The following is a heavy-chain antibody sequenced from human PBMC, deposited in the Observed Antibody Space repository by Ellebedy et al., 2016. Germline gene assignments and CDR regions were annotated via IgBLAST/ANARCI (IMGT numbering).Heavy chain of an antibody. Sequence: GESLKISXAASGFTFSRYEIHWVRQAPGKGLELVSLIYGGGASYYADSVKGRFTISRDSSKKTLYLQMSGLGAEDTAMYYCVTRPNGAFDFWGRGTMVTVSS. CDR2: IYGGGAS. CDR3: VTRPNGAFDF. D-gene: IGHD4/OR15-4a*01. J-gene: IGHJ3*01. V-gene: IGHV3-53*01. CDR1: GFTFSRYE.